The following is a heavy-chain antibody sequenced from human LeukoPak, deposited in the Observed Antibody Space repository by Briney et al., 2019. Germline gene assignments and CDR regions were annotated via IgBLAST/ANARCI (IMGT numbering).Heavy chain of an antibody. J-gene: IGHJ4*02. CDR2: VFSNGTI. CDR3: ARLIGRQNYYDSSGYLDY. CDR1: GTSLSRYH. D-gene: IGHD3-22*01. V-gene: IGHV4-4*07. Sequence: SETLSLTCTVSGTSLSRYHWTWIRQSAGKGLEWIGRVFSNGTIDYNPSLKTRVTIAVDSSNNQVSLRLTSVTAADTAVYYCARLIGRQNYYDSSGYLDYWGQGTLVSVSS.